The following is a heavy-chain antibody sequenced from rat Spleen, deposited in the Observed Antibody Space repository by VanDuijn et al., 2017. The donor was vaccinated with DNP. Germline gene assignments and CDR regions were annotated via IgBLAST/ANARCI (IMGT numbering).Heavy chain of an antibody. CDR3: ARSPETSYIYFPWVY. D-gene: IGHD1-2*01. J-gene: IGHJ3*01. CDR2: IWNNGGT. Sequence: QVQLKESGPGLVQPSQTLSLTCTVSGFSLTSYGVSWVRQPPGKGLEWMGVIWNNGGTRYNSVLKSRLRINKDTSKSQVFLKMNSLQTEDTATYYCARSPETSYIYFPWVYWGQGTLVIVSS. V-gene: IGHV2-41*01. CDR1: GFSLTSYG.